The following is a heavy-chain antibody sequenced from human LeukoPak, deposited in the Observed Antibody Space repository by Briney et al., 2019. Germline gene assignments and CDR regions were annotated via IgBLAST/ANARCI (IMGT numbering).Heavy chain of an antibody. CDR1: GYSFSSHD. CDR3: AGGRLSTTTVTSFYSYYMDD. CDR2: MNPNSGNT. Sequence: ASVKVSCKASGYSFSSHDINWVRQATGQGLEWMGWMNPNSGNTGYAEKFQGRVTISGNPSINTVYMELRSLRFEDTAVYYCAGGRLSTTTVTSFYSYYMDDWGKGTTVTVSS. V-gene: IGHV1-8*02. J-gene: IGHJ6*03. D-gene: IGHD4-17*01.